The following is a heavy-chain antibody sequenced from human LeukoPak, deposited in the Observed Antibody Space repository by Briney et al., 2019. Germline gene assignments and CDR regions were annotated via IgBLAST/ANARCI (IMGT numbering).Heavy chain of an antibody. Sequence: SETLSLTCTVSGDSISSSGYYWGWIRQPPGKRLEWIGSIYFSGITNYNPSLTSRVTVSVDTSKNQFSLRLSSVTATDTAVYYCARRAVPASPGMYYFDYWGQGTLVTVSS. V-gene: IGHV4-39*01. CDR3: ARRAVPASPGMYYFDY. D-gene: IGHD2-2*01. CDR1: GDSISSSGYY. CDR2: IYFSGIT. J-gene: IGHJ4*02.